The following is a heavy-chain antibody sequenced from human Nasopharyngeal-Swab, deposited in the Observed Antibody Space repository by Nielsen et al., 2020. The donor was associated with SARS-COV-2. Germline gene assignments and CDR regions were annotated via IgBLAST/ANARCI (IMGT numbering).Heavy chain of an antibody. D-gene: IGHD6-13*01. CDR3: ARDSDIPYSGYGMDV. J-gene: IGHJ6*02. CDR2: IKQDGSEK. CDR1: GFTYSNFG. Sequence: GGSLRLSCEASGFTYSNFGMSWVRQAPGKGLEWVANIKQDGSEKYYVDSVKGRFTISRDNAKNSLYLQMNSLRAEDTAVYYCARDSDIPYSGYGMDVWGQGTTVTVSS. V-gene: IGHV3-7*01.